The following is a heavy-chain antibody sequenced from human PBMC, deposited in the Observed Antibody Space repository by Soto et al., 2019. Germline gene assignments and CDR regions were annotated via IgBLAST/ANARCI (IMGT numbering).Heavy chain of an antibody. CDR3: ARGSPLFMGY. Sequence: QVQLVQSGAEVKKPGASVKVSCKASGYTFTSYAMHWVRQAPGQRLEWMGWINAGNGNTKYSQKFQDRVTITRDTSASTADMELRSLRSEDTALYYCARGSPLFMGYWGQGTLVTVSS. V-gene: IGHV1-3*01. D-gene: IGHD3-10*01. CDR2: INAGNGNT. J-gene: IGHJ4*02. CDR1: GYTFTSYA.